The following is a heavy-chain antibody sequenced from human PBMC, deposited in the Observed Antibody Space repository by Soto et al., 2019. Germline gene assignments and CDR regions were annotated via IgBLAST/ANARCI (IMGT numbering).Heavy chain of an antibody. J-gene: IGHJ4*02. CDR3: AKMGGGTTSFDY. CDR2: VNPNSGGT. Sequence: QVQLVQSGAEVKKPGASVQVSCKASGYTFTGYYMHWVRQAPGQGLEWMGWVNPNSGGTNYAQKLQGRVTMTRDTSISTAYMELSRVRSEDTAVYYCAKMGGGTTSFDYWGQGTLVTVSS. CDR1: GYTFTGYY. V-gene: IGHV1-2*02. D-gene: IGHD1-1*01.